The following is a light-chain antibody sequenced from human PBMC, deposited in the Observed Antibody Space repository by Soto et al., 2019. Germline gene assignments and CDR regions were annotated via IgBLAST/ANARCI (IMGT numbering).Light chain of an antibody. CDR3: QQYKSWPIT. Sequence: EIGVTQSPSTLSVSPGESATLTCRASQSINRDLVWYVQKPGQAPRRVVYGASTWATGVPPRFTGSGSGTEFTLTISGLQSEDFAVYYCQQYKSWPITFGHGTRLEIK. CDR2: GAS. V-gene: IGKV3D-15*01. CDR1: QSINRD. J-gene: IGKJ5*01.